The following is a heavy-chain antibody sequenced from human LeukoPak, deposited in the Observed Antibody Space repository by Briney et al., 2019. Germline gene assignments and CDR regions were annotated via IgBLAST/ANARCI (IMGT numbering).Heavy chain of an antibody. CDR2: ITSSSTYI. V-gene: IGHV3-21*01. CDR1: GFTFSSYN. D-gene: IGHD6-6*01. Sequence: PGGSLRLSCAASGFTFSSYNMNWVRQSPEKGLEWVSSITSSSTYIYYADSVKGRFTISTDNSKNSLYLQMNSLRAEDTAVYFCAKGASRFDYWGPGTLVTVSS. J-gene: IGHJ4*02. CDR3: AKGASRFDY.